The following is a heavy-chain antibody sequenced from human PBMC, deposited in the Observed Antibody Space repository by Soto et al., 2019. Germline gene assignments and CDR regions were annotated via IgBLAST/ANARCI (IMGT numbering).Heavy chain of an antibody. V-gene: IGHV3-33*01. CDR2: IWYDGSNK. J-gene: IGHJ4*02. D-gene: IGHD1-1*01. Sequence: GGSLRLSCAASGFTFSSYGMHWVRQAPGKGLEWVAVIWYDGSNKYYADSVKGRFTISRDNSKNTLYLQMNSLRAEDTAVYYWARASRKGELEQPLDYWGQGTLVTVSS. CDR3: ARASRKGELEQPLDY. CDR1: GFTFSSYG.